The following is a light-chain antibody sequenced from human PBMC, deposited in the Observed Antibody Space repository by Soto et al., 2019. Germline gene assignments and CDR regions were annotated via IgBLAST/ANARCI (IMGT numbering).Light chain of an antibody. CDR1: QSVLYSSNNKNY. V-gene: IGKV4-1*01. Sequence: DIVMNQSPYSLAVSLCERATINCKSSQSVLYSSNNKNYLAWYQQKPGQPPKLLIYWASTRESGVPDRFSGSGSGTDFTLTISSLQAEDVAVYYCQQYYSTPLTFGGGTKVDI. J-gene: IGKJ4*01. CDR2: WAS. CDR3: QQYYSTPLT.